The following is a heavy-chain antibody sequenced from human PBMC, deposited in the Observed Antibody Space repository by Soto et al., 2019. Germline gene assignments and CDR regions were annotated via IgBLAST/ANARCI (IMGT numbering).Heavy chain of an antibody. CDR1: GFTFSDYY. V-gene: IGHV3-11*01. CDR2: ISSSGSTI. CDR3: ARVLVPIVVVIPGEHGFDY. Sequence: QVQLVESGGGLVKPGGSLRLSCAASGFTFSDYYMSWIRQAPGKGLEWVSYISSSGSTIYYADSVKGRFTISRDNAKNSLYLQMNSLRAEDTAVYYCARVLVPIVVVIPGEHGFDYWGQGTLVTVSS. J-gene: IGHJ4*02. D-gene: IGHD2-21*01.